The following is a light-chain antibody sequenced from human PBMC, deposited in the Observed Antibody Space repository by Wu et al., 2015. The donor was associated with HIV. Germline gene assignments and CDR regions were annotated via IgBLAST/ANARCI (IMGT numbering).Light chain of an antibody. Sequence: AIQLTQSPSSLSASIGDRVNITCRASQDISTYLAWYQQTPGKAPRVLIYDASTLQSGVSSRFSGSGSGADFTLTISGLQREDFASLFCQRLNSFPLTFGQGSRLEI. V-gene: IGKV1-13*02. CDR3: QRLNSFPLT. CDR2: DAS. CDR1: QDISTY. J-gene: IGKJ5*01.